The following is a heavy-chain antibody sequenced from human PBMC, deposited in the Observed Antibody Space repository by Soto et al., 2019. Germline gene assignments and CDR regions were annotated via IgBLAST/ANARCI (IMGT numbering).Heavy chain of an antibody. CDR3: ARAQRWLQFPFFDY. CDR1: GGTFNNYV. D-gene: IGHD5-12*01. J-gene: IGHJ4*02. Sequence: QVQLVQSGAEVKKPGSSVKVSCRASGGTFNNYVINWVRQAPGQGLEWMAGIIPIFGTANYAQKFQGRVTITADKSTSTAYMELSSLRSEDTAVYYCARAQRWLQFPFFDYWGQGTLVTVSS. CDR2: IIPIFGTA. V-gene: IGHV1-69*06.